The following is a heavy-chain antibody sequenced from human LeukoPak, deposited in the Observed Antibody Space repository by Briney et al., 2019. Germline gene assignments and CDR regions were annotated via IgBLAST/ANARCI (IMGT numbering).Heavy chain of an antibody. CDR2: IDPSDSFT. D-gene: IGHD6-19*01. J-gene: IGHJ1*01. V-gene: IGHV5-10-1*01. CDR3: ARRYSSGWYTNSEYFQH. CDR1: GYSFTSYW. Sequence: GESLKISCKGSGYSFTSYWISWVRQMPGKGLEWMGGIDPSDSFTNYSPSFQGHVTISVDKSTSTAYLQWSSLKASDTAMYYCARRYSSGWYTNSEYFQHWGQGILVTVSS.